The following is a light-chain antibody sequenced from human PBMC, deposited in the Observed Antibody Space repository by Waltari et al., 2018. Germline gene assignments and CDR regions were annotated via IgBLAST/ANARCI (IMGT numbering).Light chain of an antibody. Sequence: QSALTQPASVSGSPGQSITISCTGTSSDVGAYHYFSWYQQHPGKAPKLMISEVSNRPSGVSNRFSGSKSGNTASLTISGLQAEDEADYYCSSSTSSSTLVFGGGTKLTVL. CDR2: EVS. CDR1: SSDVGAYHY. J-gene: IGLJ3*02. V-gene: IGLV2-14*01. CDR3: SSSTSSSTLV.